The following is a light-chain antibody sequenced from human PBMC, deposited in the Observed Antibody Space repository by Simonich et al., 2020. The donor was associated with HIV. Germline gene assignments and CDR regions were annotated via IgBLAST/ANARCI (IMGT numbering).Light chain of an antibody. V-gene: IGLV4-69*01. CDR2: VNSDGNY. CDR3: QTWGTGIWV. J-gene: IGLJ3*02. CDR1: SGHSSYA. Sequence: QLVLTQSPSASASLGASVKLTCTLSSGHSSYAIAWHQQQPEKGPRYLMKVNSDGNYSKVDGIPDRFSGSSSGAERYLTISSLQSEDEADYYCQTWGTGIWVFGGGTKLTVL.